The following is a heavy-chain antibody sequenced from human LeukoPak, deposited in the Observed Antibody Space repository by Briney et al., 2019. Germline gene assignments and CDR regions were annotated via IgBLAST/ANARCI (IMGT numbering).Heavy chain of an antibody. CDR2: ISGSGGST. CDR1: GFTFSSYA. D-gene: IGHD1-26*01. V-gene: IGHV3-23*01. J-gene: IGHJ4*02. Sequence: LPGGSLRLSCAASGFTFSSYAMSWVRQAPGKGLEWVSAISGSGGSTYYADSVKGRFTSSRDNSKNTLYLQMNSLRAEDTAVYYCAKGLSIVGATYDYWGQGTLVTVSS. CDR3: AKGLSIVGATYDY.